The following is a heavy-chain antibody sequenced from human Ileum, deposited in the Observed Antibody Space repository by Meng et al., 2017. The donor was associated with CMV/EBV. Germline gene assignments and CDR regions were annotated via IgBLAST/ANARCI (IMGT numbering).Heavy chain of an antibody. J-gene: IGHJ6*02. CDR1: GYTFTSYD. D-gene: IGHD3-22*01. Sequence: ASVKVSCRASGYTFTSYDINWVRQATGQGLEWMGWMNPNSGNTGYAQKFQGRVTMTRNTSISTAYMGLSSLRSEDTAVYYCARGDTNYYDSSGYTSYYYYGMDVWGQGTTVTVSS. CDR3: ARGDTNYYDSSGYTSYYYYGMDV. V-gene: IGHV1-8*01. CDR2: MNPNSGNT.